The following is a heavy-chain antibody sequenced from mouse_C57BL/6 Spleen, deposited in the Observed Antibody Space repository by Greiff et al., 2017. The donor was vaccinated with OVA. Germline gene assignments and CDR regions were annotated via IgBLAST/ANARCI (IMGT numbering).Heavy chain of an antibody. Sequence: EVKVVESGGGLVKPGGSLKLSCAASGFTFSDYGMHWVRQAPEKGLEWVAYISSGSSTIYYADTVKGRFTISRDNAKNTLFLQLTSLRSEDTAMYYCARGAGYYGVYFDYWGQGTTLTVSS. V-gene: IGHV5-17*01. CDR3: ARGAGYYGVYFDY. J-gene: IGHJ2*01. CDR1: GFTFSDYG. D-gene: IGHD1-1*01. CDR2: ISSGSSTI.